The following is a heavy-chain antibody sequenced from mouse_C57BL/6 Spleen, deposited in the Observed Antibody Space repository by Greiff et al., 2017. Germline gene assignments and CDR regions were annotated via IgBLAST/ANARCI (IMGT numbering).Heavy chain of an antibody. V-gene: IGHV2-2*03. CDR3: AIDGYYRFAY. CDR2: IWSGGST. Sequence: QVQLQQSGPGLVQPSQSLSITCTVSGFSLTSYGVHWVRQSPGKGLEWLGVIWSGGSTDYNAAFISRLSISKDNSKSQVFFKMNSLQSYDTAIYYCAIDGYYRFAYWGQGTLVTVSA. D-gene: IGHD2-3*01. J-gene: IGHJ3*01. CDR1: GFSLTSYG.